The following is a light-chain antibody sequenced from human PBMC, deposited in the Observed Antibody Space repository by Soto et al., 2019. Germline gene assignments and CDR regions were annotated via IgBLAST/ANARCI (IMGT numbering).Light chain of an antibody. CDR3: QHYNNWPPWT. Sequence: EIVMTQSPATLPVSPGERATLSCRASQSISSTFAWYQQKPGQAPRLLIYRASSRATGIPARFSGSGSGTDFTLTISSLQSEDFAVYYCQHYNNWPPWTFGQGTKVEIK. CDR1: QSISST. J-gene: IGKJ1*01. CDR2: RAS. V-gene: IGKV3-15*01.